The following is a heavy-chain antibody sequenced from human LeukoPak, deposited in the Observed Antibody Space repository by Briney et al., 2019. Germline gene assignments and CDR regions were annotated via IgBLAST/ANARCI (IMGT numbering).Heavy chain of an antibody. CDR2: ISGSGGST. V-gene: IGHV3-23*01. CDR1: GVTFSSYA. Sequence: PGGSLRLPCAASGVTFSSYAMSWVRQAPGKGLEWVSAISGSGGSTYYADSVKGRFTISRDNSKNTLYLQMNSLRAEDTAVYYCAKDQSLFDDFWSGYYYYWGQGTLVTVSS. D-gene: IGHD3-3*01. J-gene: IGHJ4*02. CDR3: AKDQSLFDDFWSGYYYY.